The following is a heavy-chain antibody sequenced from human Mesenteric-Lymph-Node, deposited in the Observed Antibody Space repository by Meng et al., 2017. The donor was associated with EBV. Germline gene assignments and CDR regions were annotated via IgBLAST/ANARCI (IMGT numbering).Heavy chain of an antibody. Sequence: EVQLXXXXXGLVXPXXXLRLXXXASGFTFSSYSMNWVRQAPGKGLEWVSSISSSSSYINYADSVKGRFTISRDNAKNSLYLQMNSLRAEDTAVYYCARDRMGVGATGCFDYWGQGTLVTVSS. J-gene: IGHJ4*02. CDR3: ARDRMGVGATGCFDY. CDR2: ISSSSSYI. D-gene: IGHD1-26*01. V-gene: IGHV3-21*01. CDR1: GFTFSSYS.